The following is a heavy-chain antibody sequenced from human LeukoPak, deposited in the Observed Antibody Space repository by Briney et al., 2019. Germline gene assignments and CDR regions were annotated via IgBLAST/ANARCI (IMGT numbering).Heavy chain of an antibody. CDR1: GGSISSGGYY. Sequence: SQTLSLTCTVSGGSISSGGYYWSWIRQHPGKGLEWIGYIYYSGSTYYNPSLKSRVTISVDTSKNQFSLNLSSVTATDMAVYYCARSYYDSRGHSFDYWGQGTLVTVSS. CDR2: IYYSGST. CDR3: ARSYYDSRGHSFDY. D-gene: IGHD3-22*01. V-gene: IGHV4-31*03. J-gene: IGHJ4*02.